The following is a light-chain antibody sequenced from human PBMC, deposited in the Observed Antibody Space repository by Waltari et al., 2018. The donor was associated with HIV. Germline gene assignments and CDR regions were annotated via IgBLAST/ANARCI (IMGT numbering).Light chain of an antibody. CDR2: DNN. J-gene: IGLJ2*01. CDR3: GTWDSSLSAGV. CDR1: SSNIGNHY. Sequence: QSVLTQPPSVSAAPGQKVTISCSGSSSNIGNHYVSWYQKLPGTAPKPLIYDNNKRPSGIPDRFSGSKSGTSATLGITGLQTGDEADYYCGTWDSSLSAGVIGGGTKLTVL. V-gene: IGLV1-51*01.